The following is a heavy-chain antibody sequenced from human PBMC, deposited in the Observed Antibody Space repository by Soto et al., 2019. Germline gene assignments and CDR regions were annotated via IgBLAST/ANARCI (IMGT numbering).Heavy chain of an antibody. D-gene: IGHD3-10*01. Sequence: QLQLQESGPGLVKPSETLSLTCTVSGGSITSASYYWGWVRQPPGKGLEWVGSFHYGGTTYYNPSFKSRVPIFGDTSKNYFSLRVNSVTAADTAVYFCASLAGPIISHWYFDLWGRGTLVAVSS. CDR2: FHYGGTT. V-gene: IGHV4-39*02. CDR1: GGSITSASYY. CDR3: ASLAGPIISHWYFDL. J-gene: IGHJ2*01.